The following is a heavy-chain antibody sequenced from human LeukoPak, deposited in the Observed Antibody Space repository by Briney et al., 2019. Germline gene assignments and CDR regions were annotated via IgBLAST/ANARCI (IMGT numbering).Heavy chain of an antibody. V-gene: IGHV3-21*01. CDR2: ISSSSSYI. CDR3: ARDLKRRVYYDSSGSDDAFDI. Sequence: GGSLRLSCAASGFTFSSYSMNGVRQAPGKGLEWVSSISSSSSYIYYADSVKGRFTISRDNAKNSLYLQMNSLRAEDTAVYYCARDLKRRVYYDSSGSDDAFDIWGQGTMVTVSS. D-gene: IGHD3-22*01. J-gene: IGHJ3*02. CDR1: GFTFSSYS.